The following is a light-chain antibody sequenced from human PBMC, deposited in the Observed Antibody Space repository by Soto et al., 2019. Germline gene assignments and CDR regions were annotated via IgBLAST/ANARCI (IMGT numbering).Light chain of an antibody. CDR1: SSNIGAGYD. Sequence: SGLAQPRPVSGARGQRVTISCTRSSSNIGAGYDVHWYQQLPGTAPKLLIYGNSNRPSGVPDRFSGSKSGTSASLAITGLQAEDEADYYCQSYDSSLSGYVFGTGTKVTVL. CDR3: QSYDSSLSGYV. J-gene: IGLJ1*01. V-gene: IGLV1-40*01. CDR2: GNS.